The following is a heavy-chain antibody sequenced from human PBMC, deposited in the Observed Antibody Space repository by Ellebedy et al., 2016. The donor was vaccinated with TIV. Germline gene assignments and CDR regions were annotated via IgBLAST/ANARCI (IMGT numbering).Heavy chain of an antibody. V-gene: IGHV4-59*01. CDR3: AREGVSGSSNWFDP. Sequence: SETLSLTXTVSGGSISSYYWSWIRQPPGKGLEWIGYIYYSGSTNYNPSLKSRVTISVDTSKNQFSLKLSSVTAADTAVYYCAREGVSGSSNWFDPWGQGTLVTVSS. CDR1: GGSISSYY. D-gene: IGHD1-26*01. J-gene: IGHJ5*02. CDR2: IYYSGST.